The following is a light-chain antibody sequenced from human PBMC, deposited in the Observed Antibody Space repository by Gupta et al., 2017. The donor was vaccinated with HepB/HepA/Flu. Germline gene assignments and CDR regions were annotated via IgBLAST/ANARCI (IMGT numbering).Light chain of an antibody. V-gene: IGLV3-21*04. CDR3: QVWDRSSDYRGV. CDR2: YDD. Sequence: SDVLTQLPSVCVAPVTTSRLTCGGNNIGRRSVHWYRQKPGQAPVLVIYYDDDRPSGIPERLSGSNSGNTATLTISRVEVGDEADYYCQVWDRSSDYRGVFGGGTQLTVL. J-gene: IGLJ2*01. CDR1: NIGRRS.